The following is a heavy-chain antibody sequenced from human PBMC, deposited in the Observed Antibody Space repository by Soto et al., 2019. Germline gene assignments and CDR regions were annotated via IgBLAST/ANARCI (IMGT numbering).Heavy chain of an antibody. CDR3: ARLYCNTTTCDSWFDP. CDR2: IDPGDTYA. CDR1: GYTFTTFW. V-gene: IGHV5-10-1*01. D-gene: IGHD2-2*01. J-gene: IGHJ5*02. Sequence: GESLKISCTGFGYTFTTFWISWVRQMPGKGLEWMGRIDPGDTYATYSPAFQGHVTISADKATSTAYLQWSSLKASDTAMYFCARLYCNTTTCDSWFDPWGQGTPVTVSS.